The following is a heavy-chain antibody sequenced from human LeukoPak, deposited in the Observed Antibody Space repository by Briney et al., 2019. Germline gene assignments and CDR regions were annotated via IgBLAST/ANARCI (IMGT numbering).Heavy chain of an antibody. CDR1: GYTFTGYY. CDR3: ARYYYDSSGYYYYFDY. CDR2: INPNSGGT. J-gene: IGHJ4*02. Sequence: ASVKVSCKASGYTFTGYYMHWVRQAPGQGLEWMGRINPNSGGTNYAQKFQGRVTMTRDTSISTAYMELSRLRSDDTAVYYCARYYYDSSGYYYYFDYWGQGTLATVSS. D-gene: IGHD3-22*01. V-gene: IGHV1-2*06.